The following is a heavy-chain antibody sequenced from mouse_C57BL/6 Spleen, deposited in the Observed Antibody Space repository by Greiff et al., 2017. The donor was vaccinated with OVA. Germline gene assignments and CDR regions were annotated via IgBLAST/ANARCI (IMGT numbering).Heavy chain of an antibody. V-gene: IGHV2-6*01. J-gene: IGHJ3*01. CDR2: IWGVGST. CDR3: ATLVEGFAY. D-gene: IGHD2-10*02. CDR1: GFSLTSYG. Sequence: VHLVESGPGLVAPSQSLSITCTVSGFSLTSYGVDWVRQSPGKGLEWLGVIWGVGSTNYNSALKSRLSISKDNSKSQVFLKMNSLQTDDTAMYYCATLVEGFAYWGQGTLVTVSA.